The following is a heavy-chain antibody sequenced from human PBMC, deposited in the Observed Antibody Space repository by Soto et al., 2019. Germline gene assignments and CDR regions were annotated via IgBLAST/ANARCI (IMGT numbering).Heavy chain of an antibody. Sequence: EASVKVSCKASGYSFMRYGISWVRQAPGQGLEWMGWISTYNSNEKYAQKFQGRVTLTIDTSTNTAYMELRSLTPDDTAVYYCARGRKVRYFDWLSKTPYYYYYGMDVWGQGTTVTVSS. D-gene: IGHD3-9*01. CDR1: GYSFMRYG. CDR2: ISTYNSNE. V-gene: IGHV1-18*01. J-gene: IGHJ6*02. CDR3: ARGRKVRYFDWLSKTPYYYYYGMDV.